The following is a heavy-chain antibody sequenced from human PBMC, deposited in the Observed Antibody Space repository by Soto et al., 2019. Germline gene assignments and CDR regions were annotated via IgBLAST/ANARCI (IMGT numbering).Heavy chain of an antibody. D-gene: IGHD2-2*01. Sequence: GGSLRLSCAVSGFSFSDYNMNWVRQAPGKGLEWVSSISSSSSYIYYADSVKGRFTISRDNAKNSLYPQMNSLRAEDTAVYYCARDMIVVVPAATYYYYYGMDVWGQGTTVTVSS. CDR1: GFSFSDYN. CDR3: ARDMIVVVPAATYYYYYGMDV. J-gene: IGHJ6*02. CDR2: ISSSSSYI. V-gene: IGHV3-21*01.